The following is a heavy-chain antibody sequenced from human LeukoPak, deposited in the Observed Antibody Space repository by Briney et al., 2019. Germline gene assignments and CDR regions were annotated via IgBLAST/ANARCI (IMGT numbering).Heavy chain of an antibody. J-gene: IGHJ4*02. CDR2: ISSSSSYI. CDR1: GFTFSSYS. CDR3: ARVRYSGYDYHN. V-gene: IGHV3-21*01. Sequence: GGSLRLSCAASGFTFSSYSMNWVRQAPGKGLEWASSISSSSSYIYYADSVEGRFTISRDNAKNSLYLQMNSLRAEDTAVYYCARVRYSGYDYHNWGQGTLVTVSS. D-gene: IGHD5-12*01.